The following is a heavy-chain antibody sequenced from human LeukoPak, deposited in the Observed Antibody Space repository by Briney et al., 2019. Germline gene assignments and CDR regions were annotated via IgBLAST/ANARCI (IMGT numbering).Heavy chain of an antibody. CDR2: ISSSSSYI. Sequence: TGGSLRLSCAAPGFTFSSYSMNWVRQAPGKGLEWVSSISSSSSYIYYADSVKGRFTISRDNAKNSLYLQMNSLRAEDTAVYYCARGDGDYFYWGQGTLATVSS. V-gene: IGHV3-21*01. D-gene: IGHD4-17*01. J-gene: IGHJ4*02. CDR3: ARGDGDYFY. CDR1: GFTFSSYS.